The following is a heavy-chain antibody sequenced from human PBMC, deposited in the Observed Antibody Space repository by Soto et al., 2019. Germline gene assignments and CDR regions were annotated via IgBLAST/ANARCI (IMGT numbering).Heavy chain of an antibody. D-gene: IGHD6-13*01. Sequence: ASVKVSCKVSGYSLTELSIHWVRQAPGKGLEWMGGFDPEDDETIYAQKFQGRVTMTEDTSTDTAYMELSSLRSEDTAVFYCASIAAAGEFDYWGRGTLVTVSS. CDR2: FDPEDDET. CDR3: ASIAAAGEFDY. CDR1: GYSLTELS. J-gene: IGHJ4*02. V-gene: IGHV1-24*01.